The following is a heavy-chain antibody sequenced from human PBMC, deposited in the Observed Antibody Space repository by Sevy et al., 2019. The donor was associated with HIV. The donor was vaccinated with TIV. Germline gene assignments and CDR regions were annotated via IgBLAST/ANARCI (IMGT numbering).Heavy chain of an antibody. CDR3: ARGPLDIVVVPADAPGDYYYYYMDV. Sequence: ASVKVSCKASGGTFSSYAISWVRQAPGQGLEWMGGIIPILGIANYAQKFQGRVTITADKSTSTAYMELSSLRSEDTAVYYCARGPLDIVVVPADAPGDYYYYYMDVWGKGTTVTVSS. V-gene: IGHV1-69*10. CDR1: GGTFSSYA. J-gene: IGHJ6*03. D-gene: IGHD2-2*03. CDR2: IIPILGIA.